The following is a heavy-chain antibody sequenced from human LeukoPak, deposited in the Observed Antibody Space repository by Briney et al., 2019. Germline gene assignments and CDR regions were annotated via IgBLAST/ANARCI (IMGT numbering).Heavy chain of an antibody. Sequence: GGSLRLSCAASGFTFSTYEMNWVRQAPGKGLEWVAFIRYNGNNQYYADSVKGRFTISRDNSKNTLYLQMNSLKGDDTAVYYCAKDSAFYYIDVWGKGTTVIISS. CDR2: IRYNGNNQ. V-gene: IGHV3-30*02. J-gene: IGHJ6*03. CDR3: AKDSAFYYIDV. D-gene: IGHD3-10*01. CDR1: GFTFSTYE.